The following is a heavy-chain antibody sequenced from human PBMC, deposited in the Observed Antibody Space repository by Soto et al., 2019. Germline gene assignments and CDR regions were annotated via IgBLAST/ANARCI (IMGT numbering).Heavy chain of an antibody. V-gene: IGHV4-31*03. CDR2: IYYSGST. CDR1: GGSISSGGYY. Sequence: SETLSLTCTVSGGSISSGGYYWSWIRQHPGKGLEWIGYIYYSGSTYYNPSLKSRVTISVDTSKNQFSLKLSSVTAADTAVYYCARATKNRNHNRFDPWGQGTLVTVSS. J-gene: IGHJ5*02. CDR3: ARATKNRNHNRFDP.